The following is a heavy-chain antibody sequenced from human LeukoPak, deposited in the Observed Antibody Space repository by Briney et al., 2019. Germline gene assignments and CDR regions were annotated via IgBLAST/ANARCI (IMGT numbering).Heavy chain of an antibody. J-gene: IGHJ4*02. CDR1: GFTFSSYA. Sequence: PGGSLRLSCAASGFTFSSYAMSWVRQAPGKGLVWVSTINSSGGNTYYADSVKGRFTLSRDNSKNTLYLQMNSLRIEDTAVYYCGRGSVGFGELNYWGQGTLVTVSS. V-gene: IGHV3-23*01. CDR3: GRGSVGFGELNY. CDR2: INSSGGNT. D-gene: IGHD3-10*01.